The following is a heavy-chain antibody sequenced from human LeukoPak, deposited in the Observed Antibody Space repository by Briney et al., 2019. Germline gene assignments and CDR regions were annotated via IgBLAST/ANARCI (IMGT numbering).Heavy chain of an antibody. CDR1: GGSFSDYY. CDR3: ARGGRSEYYGSGSHDY. CDR2: INHSGRT. J-gene: IGHJ4*02. D-gene: IGHD3-10*01. V-gene: IGHV4-34*01. Sequence: PSETLSLTCVVYGGSFSDYYWTWIRQPPGKGLEWIGEINHSGRTNYNPSLKSRVTVSLDTSKNQFSLKLNSVTAADTAVYYCARGGRSEYYGSGSHDYWGQGTLVTVSS.